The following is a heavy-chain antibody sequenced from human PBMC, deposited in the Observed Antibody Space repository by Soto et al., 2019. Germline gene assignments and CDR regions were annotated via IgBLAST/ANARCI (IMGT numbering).Heavy chain of an antibody. J-gene: IGHJ5*01. V-gene: IGHV2-5*02. CDR2: IYWDDDK. CDR3: AHRPRAYYSDTGGYLNWVDS. Sequence: QITLKESGPTLVKPTQTLTLTCTFSGFSVTTSGVGVAWIRQPPGKALEWLALIYWDDDKRYSPSLESRLTITKGTSKNQVVLTMTDMDPVDTATYYCAHRPRAYYSDTGGYLNWVDSWGQGILVTVSS. CDR1: GFSVTTSGVG. D-gene: IGHD3-22*01.